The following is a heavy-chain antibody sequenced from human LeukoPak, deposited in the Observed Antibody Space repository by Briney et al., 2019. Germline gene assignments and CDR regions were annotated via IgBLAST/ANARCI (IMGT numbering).Heavy chain of an antibody. V-gene: IGHV3-23*01. CDR1: GFTFSSYA. CDR3: AKHSAPMIVVVITTFLDY. J-gene: IGHJ4*02. CDR2: ISGSGGST. Sequence: GGSLRLSCAASGFTFSSYAMSWVRQAPGKGLEWVSAISGSGGSTYYADSVKGRFTISRDNSKNTLYLQMNSLRAEDTAVYYCAKHSAPMIVVVITTFLDYWGQGTLVTVSS. D-gene: IGHD3-22*01.